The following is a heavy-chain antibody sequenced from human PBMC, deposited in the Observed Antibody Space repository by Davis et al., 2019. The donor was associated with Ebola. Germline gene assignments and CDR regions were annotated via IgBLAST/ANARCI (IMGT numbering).Heavy chain of an antibody. CDR1: GGSISSYY. CDR3: ARLGYCSSTSCYGGLEY. D-gene: IGHD2-2*01. V-gene: IGHV4-59*08. Sequence: SETLSLTCTVSGGSISSYYWSWIRQPPGKGLEWIGYIYYSGSTNYNPSLKSRVTISVDTSKNQFSLKLSSVTAADTAVYYCARLGYCSSTSCYGGLEYWGQGTLVTVSS. CDR2: IYYSGST. J-gene: IGHJ4*02.